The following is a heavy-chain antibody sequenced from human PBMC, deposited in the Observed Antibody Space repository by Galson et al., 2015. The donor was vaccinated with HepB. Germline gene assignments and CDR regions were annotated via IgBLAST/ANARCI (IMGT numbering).Heavy chain of an antibody. V-gene: IGHV1-69*02. D-gene: IGHD1-1*01. CDR1: GGTFSGYT. CDR2: INPNLGST. J-gene: IGHJ5*01. CDR3: ARPCMSWRWWNAFDI. Sequence: SVKVSCKASGGTFSGYTISWVRQAPGQGLEWMGRINPNLGSTNYAQKFQGRVTITADKSTSTAYMELSRLRSEDTAVYYCARPCMSWRWWNAFDIWGQGTMVTVSS.